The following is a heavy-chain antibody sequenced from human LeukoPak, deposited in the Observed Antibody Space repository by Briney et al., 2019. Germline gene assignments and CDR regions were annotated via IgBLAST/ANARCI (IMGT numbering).Heavy chain of an antibody. Sequence: GGSLRLSCAASGFTFSNAWMSWVRQAPGKGLEWVSSISSSSRYIYYADSMKGRFTISRDNAKNSLYLQMNSLRAEDTAVYYCARDDKGIGGAFDYWGQGTLVTVSS. D-gene: IGHD3-10*01. CDR1: GFTFSNAW. CDR3: ARDDKGIGGAFDY. V-gene: IGHV3-21*01. CDR2: ISSSSRYI. J-gene: IGHJ4*02.